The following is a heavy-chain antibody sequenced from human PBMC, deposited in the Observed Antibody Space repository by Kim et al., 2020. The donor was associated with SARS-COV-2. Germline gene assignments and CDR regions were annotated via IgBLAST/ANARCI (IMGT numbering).Heavy chain of an antibody. J-gene: IGHJ4*02. D-gene: IGHD2-21*01. CDR1: GFTFTGHA. Sequence: GGSLRLSYTTSGFTFTGHAMSWVRQAPGKGLEWVSSIDGSDGTTYYVDSVKGRFSISRDDSKNTLYLQMSALRADDTAAYYCLTGGWGCIWDYWGQGTLV. V-gene: IGHV3-23*01. CDR3: LTGGWGCIWDY. CDR2: IDGSDGTT.